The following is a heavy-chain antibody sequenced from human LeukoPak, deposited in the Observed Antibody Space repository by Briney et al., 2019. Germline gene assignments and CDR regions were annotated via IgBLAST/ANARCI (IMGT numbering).Heavy chain of an antibody. CDR3: ARLSPGSGWYVY. V-gene: IGHV4-39*07. Sequence: SETLSLTCTVSGGSISSSSYYWGWIRQPPGKGLEWIGSIYYSGSTYYNPSLKSRVTISVDTSKDQFSLKLSSVTAADTAVYYCARLSPGSGWYVYWGQGTLVTVSS. D-gene: IGHD6-19*01. CDR1: GGSISSSSYY. CDR2: IYYSGST. J-gene: IGHJ4*02.